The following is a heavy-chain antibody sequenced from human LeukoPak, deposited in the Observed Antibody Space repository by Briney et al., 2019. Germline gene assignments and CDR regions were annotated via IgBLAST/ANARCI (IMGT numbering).Heavy chain of an antibody. CDR2: INHSGST. J-gene: IGHJ4*02. D-gene: IGHD6-19*01. Sequence: SETLSLTCAVYGGSFSGYYWSWIRQPPGKGLEWIGEINHSGSTNYNPSLKSRVTISVDTSKNQFSLKLRSVTAADTAVYYCARLPPSSGWYYFDYWGQGTLVTVSS. CDR3: ARLPPSSGWYYFDY. V-gene: IGHV4-34*01. CDR1: GGSFSGYY.